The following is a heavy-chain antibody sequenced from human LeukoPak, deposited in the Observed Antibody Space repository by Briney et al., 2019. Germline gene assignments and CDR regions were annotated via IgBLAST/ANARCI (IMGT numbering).Heavy chain of an antibody. V-gene: IGHV5-51*01. D-gene: IGHD3-3*01. CDR2: IYPGDSDA. J-gene: IGHJ6*03. Sequence: GESLKISCKGSGYSFTSYWIGWVRQMPGKGLEWMGIIYPGDSDARYSPSFQGQVTISADKSIGTAYLQWSSLKASDSAMYYCARVRSGVAPTTTIMYYFYYMDLWGNGTTVTVSS. CDR3: ARVRSGVAPTTTIMYYFYYMDL. CDR1: GYSFTSYW.